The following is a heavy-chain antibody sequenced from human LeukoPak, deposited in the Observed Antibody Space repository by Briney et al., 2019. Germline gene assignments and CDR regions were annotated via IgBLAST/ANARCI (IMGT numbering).Heavy chain of an antibody. CDR2: IDWDDDK. CDR3: ARMGGSYYDDWFDP. J-gene: IGHJ5*02. CDR1: GISLSTSGMR. V-gene: IGHV2-70*04. Sequence: SGPALVKPTQTLTLTCTFSGISLSTSGMRVSWIRQPPGKALEWLARIDWDDDKFYSTSLKTRLTISKDTSKNQVVLTMTNMDPVDTATYYCARMGGSYYDDWFDPWGQGTLVTVSS. D-gene: IGHD1-26*01.